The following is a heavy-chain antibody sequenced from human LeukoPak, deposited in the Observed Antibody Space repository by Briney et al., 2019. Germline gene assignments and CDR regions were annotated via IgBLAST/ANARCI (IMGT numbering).Heavy chain of an antibody. CDR1: GFTFSSYW. J-gene: IGHJ5*02. D-gene: IGHD2-2*01. CDR3: ASNYCSRTNCYYNWFDP. CDR2: IKQDGSEK. V-gene: IGHV3-7*05. Sequence: GGSQRLSCAASGFTFSSYWMTWGPQAPGKGLEWVANIKQDGSEKNYLDSVKGRFTISRDNAKNSLFLQMTSLRPEDTAMYFCASNYCSRTNCYYNWFDPWGQGTLVTVSS.